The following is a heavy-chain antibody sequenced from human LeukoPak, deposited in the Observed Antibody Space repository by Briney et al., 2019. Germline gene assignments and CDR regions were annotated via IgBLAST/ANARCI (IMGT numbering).Heavy chain of an antibody. D-gene: IGHD3-10*01. Sequence: PSETLSLTCTVPGGSISTYYWSWIRQPPGKGLEWIGYIYYSGSPNYNPSLKSRVTISIDTSKNQFSLKLSSVPAADTAVYYCARNFGAYAFDIWGQGTMVTVSS. V-gene: IGHV4-59*01. CDR3: ARNFGAYAFDI. CDR1: GGSISTYY. J-gene: IGHJ3*02. CDR2: IYYSGSP.